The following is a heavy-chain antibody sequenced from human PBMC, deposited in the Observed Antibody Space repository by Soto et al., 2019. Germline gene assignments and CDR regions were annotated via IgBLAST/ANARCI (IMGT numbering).Heavy chain of an antibody. CDR1: GFSFTNYG. J-gene: IGHJ4*02. V-gene: IGHV3-23*01. CDR2: INEIGGTT. Sequence: EAQLLESGGGFIQPGESLRLSCAASGFSFTNYGMSWVRQAPGKGLQWVSTINEIGGTTYYADSVKGRLTISRYNSKNPLYLLMNSLSARDTAVYYCATRGGDYWGQGTLVTVTS. CDR3: ATRGGDY. D-gene: IGHD6-25*01.